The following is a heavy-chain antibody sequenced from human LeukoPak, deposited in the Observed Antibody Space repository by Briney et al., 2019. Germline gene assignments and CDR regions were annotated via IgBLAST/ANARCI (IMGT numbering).Heavy chain of an antibody. CDR3: ARKAALDGQPGDWFDP. CDR2: INPSGGST. Sequence: VASVKVSCKASGYTFTSYYMHWVRQAPGQGLEWMGVINPSGGSTSYAQKFQGRVTMTRDTSTSAVYMELSSLRSEDTAVYYCARKAALDGQPGDWFDPWGQGTLVTVSS. J-gene: IGHJ5*02. V-gene: IGHV1-46*01. D-gene: IGHD5-24*01. CDR1: GYTFTSYY.